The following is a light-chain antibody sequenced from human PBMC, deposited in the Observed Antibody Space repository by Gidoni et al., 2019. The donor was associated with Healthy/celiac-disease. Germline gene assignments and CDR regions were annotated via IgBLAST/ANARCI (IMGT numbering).Light chain of an antibody. J-gene: IGKJ1*01. CDR1: QSISSY. CDR2: AAS. V-gene: IGKV1-39*01. Sequence: DIQMTQAPSSLSASVGDRVTITCRASQSISSYLNWYQQKPGIAPKLLIYAASSLQSGVPSRFSGSGSGTDFTLIISSLHPEDFATYYCQQSYSNPRTFGQGTKVEIK. CDR3: QQSYSNPRT.